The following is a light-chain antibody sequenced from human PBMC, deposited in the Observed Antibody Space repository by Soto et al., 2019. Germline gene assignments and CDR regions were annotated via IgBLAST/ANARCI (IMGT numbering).Light chain of an antibody. J-gene: IGLJ1*01. CDR3: SSYTSSSTYV. V-gene: IGLV2-14*01. CDR1: RSEVGGYNY. CDR2: DVS. Sequence: QAAPTQPASLSGYPGPSIPISCPGTRSEVGGYNYVSWYQQHPGKAPKLMNYDVSNRPSGVSNRFSGSKSGNTASLTISGLQAEDEADYYCSSYTSSSTYVSGTGTKVAVL.